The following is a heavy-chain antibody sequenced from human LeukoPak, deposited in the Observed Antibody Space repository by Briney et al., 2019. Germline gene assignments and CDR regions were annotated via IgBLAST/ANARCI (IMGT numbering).Heavy chain of an antibody. CDR1: GYTFTGYY. D-gene: IGHD3-9*01. CDR2: INPNSGDT. V-gene: IGHV1-2*02. Sequence: ASVKVSCKASGYTFTGYYVHWVRQAPGQGLEWMGWINPNSGDTNFAQKFQGRVTMTRDTSICTAYMELSRLRSDDTAVYYCARGDNYDILTGYQTPSHLSDYWGQGTLVTVSS. J-gene: IGHJ4*02. CDR3: ARGDNYDILTGYQTPSHLSDY.